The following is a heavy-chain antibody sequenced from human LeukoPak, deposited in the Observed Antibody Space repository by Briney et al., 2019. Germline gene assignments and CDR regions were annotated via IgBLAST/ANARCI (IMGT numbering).Heavy chain of an antibody. Sequence: GGSLRLSCAASGFTFSSYTMNWVRQAPGKGLEWVSSISSSSSYIYYADSVKGRFTISRDNAKNSVDLQMNSLRAEDTAVYYCARDYNYDILTGYYDYWGQGTLVTVSS. D-gene: IGHD3-9*01. J-gene: IGHJ4*02. CDR3: ARDYNYDILTGYYDY. CDR2: ISSSSSYI. CDR1: GFTFSSYT. V-gene: IGHV3-21*01.